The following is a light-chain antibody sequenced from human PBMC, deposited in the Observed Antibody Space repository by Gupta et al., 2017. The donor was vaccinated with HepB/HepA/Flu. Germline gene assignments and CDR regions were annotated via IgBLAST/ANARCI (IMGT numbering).Light chain of an antibody. V-gene: IGLV1-44*01. CDR2: NNT. CDR1: SSIIGSTT. J-gene: IGLJ2*01. CDR3: ATWDDSLNYPV. Sequence: QYVLTQTPSASGTPGQRVTLYCYGSSSIIGSTTGNWYQQLPGTAHKLLSYNNTQRPSGVPDRFSGSRAGTSAARAISGLQSEDEADYYCATWDDSLNYPVFGGGTKLTVL.